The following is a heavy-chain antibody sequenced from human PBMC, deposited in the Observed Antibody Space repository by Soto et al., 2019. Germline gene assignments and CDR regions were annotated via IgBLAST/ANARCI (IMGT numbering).Heavy chain of an antibody. CDR1: GFTFSSYS. D-gene: IGHD6-13*01. Sequence: EVHLLESGGGLVKPGGSLRLSCAASGFTFSSYSMNWVRQAPGKGLEWVSSISSSSDYIYYADSVKGRFTISRDNAKNSMYLQMSSMRAEDTDVSSLAGGGGQQRDWGQGSLVTVSS. CDR3: AGGGGQQRD. CDR2: ISSSSDYI. J-gene: IGHJ4*02. V-gene: IGHV3-21*01.